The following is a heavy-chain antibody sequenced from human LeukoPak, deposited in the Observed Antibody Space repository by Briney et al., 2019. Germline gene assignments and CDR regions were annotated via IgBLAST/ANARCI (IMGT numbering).Heavy chain of an antibody. V-gene: IGHV4-59*11. CDR2: IYYSGST. J-gene: IGHJ4*02. Sequence: SETLSLTCTVSGGSISSHYWSWIRQPPGKGLEWIGYIYYSGSTNYNPSLKSRVTISVDTSKNQFSLKLSSVTAADTAVFYCARGGRPYNFDYWGQGTLVTVSS. D-gene: IGHD5-24*01. CDR3: ARGGRPYNFDY. CDR1: GGSISSHY.